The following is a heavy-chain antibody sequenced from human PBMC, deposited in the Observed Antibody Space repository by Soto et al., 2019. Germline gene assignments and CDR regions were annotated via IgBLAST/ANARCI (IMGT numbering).Heavy chain of an antibody. CDR3: ARDGSTSLYSYDYHVMDV. Sequence: EVQLVESGGGLVQPGGSLRLSCAASGFTFRTYWLSWVRQVPGQGLEWVANINLDGSEKNYVDSVKGRFTISRDNARNSLYLQMSSLRAEDTALYYCARDGSTSLYSYDYHVMDVWGQGTTVTVSS. CDR1: GFTFRTYW. CDR2: INLDGSEK. D-gene: IGHD5-18*01. J-gene: IGHJ6*02. V-gene: IGHV3-7*05.